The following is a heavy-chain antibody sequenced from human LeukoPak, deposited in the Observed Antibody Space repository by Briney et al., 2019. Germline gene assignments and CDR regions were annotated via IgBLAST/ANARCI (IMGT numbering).Heavy chain of an antibody. CDR2: INHSGST. CDR3: ARLVRGVITNWFDP. Sequence: PSETLSLTCAVYGGSFSGYYWSWIRQPPGKGLEWIGEINHSGSTNYNPSLKSRVTISVDTSKNQFSLKLSSVTAADTAVYYCARLVRGVITNWFDPWSQGTLVTVSS. J-gene: IGHJ5*02. V-gene: IGHV4-34*01. CDR1: GGSFSGYY. D-gene: IGHD3-10*01.